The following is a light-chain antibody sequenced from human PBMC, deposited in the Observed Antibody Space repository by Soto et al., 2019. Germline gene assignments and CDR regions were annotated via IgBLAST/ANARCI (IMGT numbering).Light chain of an antibody. J-gene: IGKJ4*01. CDR2: AAS. CDR1: QSISSY. Sequence: DIQMTQSPSSLSASVGDRVTITCRARQSISSYLNWYQQKPGKAPKVLIYAASSLQSGVPSRFSGSGSGTDFTLTISSLQPEDFATYYCQQSYITPLTFGGGTKVEIK. CDR3: QQSYITPLT. V-gene: IGKV1-39*01.